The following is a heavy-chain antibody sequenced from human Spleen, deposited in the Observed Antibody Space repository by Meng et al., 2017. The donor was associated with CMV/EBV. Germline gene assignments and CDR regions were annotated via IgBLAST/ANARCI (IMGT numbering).Heavy chain of an antibody. V-gene: IGHV3-73*01. CDR2: IRSKTNNHAT. CDR3: TTQTYYYDSIASYHWFDP. CDR1: GFTFSGSV. J-gene: IGHJ5*02. D-gene: IGHD3-22*01. Sequence: GEYLKISCVASGFTFSGSVMHWVRQAPGKGLEGVGQIRSKTNNHATLYAASVKGKFTISRDDSKNTAYLQMNSRKTEDTALYYCTTQTYYYDSIASYHWFDPWGHGTLVTVSS.